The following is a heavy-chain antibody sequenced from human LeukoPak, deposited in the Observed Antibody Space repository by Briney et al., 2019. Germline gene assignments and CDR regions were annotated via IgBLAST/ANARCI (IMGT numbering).Heavy chain of an antibody. CDR2: IYSGGST. J-gene: IGHJ4*02. D-gene: IGHD5-24*01. Sequence: GGSLRLSCAASGFTVSSNYMSWVRQAPGKGLEWVSVIYSGGSTYYADSVKGRFTISRDNSKNTLYLQMNSLRAEDTAVYYCAKDDGWVQYANWGQGTLVTVSS. V-gene: IGHV3-53*01. CDR1: GFTVSSNY. CDR3: AKDDGWVQYAN.